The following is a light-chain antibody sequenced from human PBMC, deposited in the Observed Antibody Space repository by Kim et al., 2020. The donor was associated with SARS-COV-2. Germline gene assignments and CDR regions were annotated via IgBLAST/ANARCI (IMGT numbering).Light chain of an antibody. V-gene: IGLV2-8*01. J-gene: IGLJ2*01. CDR2: EVS. CDR3: SSCAGTSIFV. Sequence: QSVVTQPPSASGSPGQSVTISCTGTSSDVGGYNYVSWYQQHPGKAPKLMIYEVSKRPSGVPDRFSGSKSGNTASLTVSGLQAEDEADYYCSSCAGTSIFVFGGGTQLTVL. CDR1: SSDVGGYNY.